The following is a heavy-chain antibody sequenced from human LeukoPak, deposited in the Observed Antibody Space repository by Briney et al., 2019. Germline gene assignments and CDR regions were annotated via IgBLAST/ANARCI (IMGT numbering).Heavy chain of an antibody. CDR2: LSWEGQTT. V-gene: IGHV3-43*01. Sequence: GGSLRLPCAASGFLFDVYPMHWVRQAPGKGRECVALLSWEGQTTYYADSVRGRFTISQDNSKNSLYLQMNSLRTEDTAFYYCTRDTDYGSATNYFDSWGQGTLVSVSS. J-gene: IGHJ4*02. D-gene: IGHD3-10*01. CDR1: GFLFDVYP. CDR3: TRDTDYGSATNYFDS.